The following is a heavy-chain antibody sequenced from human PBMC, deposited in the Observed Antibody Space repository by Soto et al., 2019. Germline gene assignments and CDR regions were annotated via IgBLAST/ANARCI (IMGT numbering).Heavy chain of an antibody. V-gene: IGHV4-30-4*02. CDR2: IYKSATT. Sequence: PSETLSLPCSVSGGSISNLDYFWSLVCQPPGQALEYIGYIYKSATTYYNPSFESRVAISVDTSKKQFSLRLSSVTAADTAVYYCAFFGWSESCFAFDIWGLGTMVTVSS. D-gene: IGHD3-3*01. CDR3: AFFGWSESCFAFDI. J-gene: IGHJ3*02. CDR1: GGSISNLDYF.